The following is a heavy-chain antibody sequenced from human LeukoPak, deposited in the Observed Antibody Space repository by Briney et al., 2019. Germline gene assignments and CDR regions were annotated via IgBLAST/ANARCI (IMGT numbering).Heavy chain of an antibody. CDR3: ARGDDYGDY. V-gene: IGHV3-30*04. J-gene: IGHJ4*02. Sequence: PGGSLRPSCAASGFTFSSYAMHWVRQAPGKGLEWVAVISYDGSNKYYADSVKGRFTIPRDNSKNTLYLQMNSLRAEDTAVYYCARGDDYGDYWGQGTLVTVSS. CDR1: GFTFSSYA. CDR2: ISYDGSNK.